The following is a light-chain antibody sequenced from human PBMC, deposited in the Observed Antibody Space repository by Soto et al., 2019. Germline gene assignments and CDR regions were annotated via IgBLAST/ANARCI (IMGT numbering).Light chain of an antibody. J-gene: IGLJ1*01. CDR2: EVT. V-gene: IGLV2-8*01. CDR1: SSDVGGYNY. Sequence: QSALTQPPSASESPGQSVTISCTGTSSDVGGYNYVSWYQQHPGKAPKLMIYEVTKRPSGVPDRFSGSKSGNTASLTVSGLQAEDEADYYCSSYAGSNVYVFGTGTQLTVL. CDR3: SSYAGSNVYV.